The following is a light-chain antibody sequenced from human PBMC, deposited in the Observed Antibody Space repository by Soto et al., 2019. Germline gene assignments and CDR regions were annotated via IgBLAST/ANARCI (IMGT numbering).Light chain of an antibody. J-gene: IGKJ1*01. Sequence: IVMSQSLDTLSVSPGERATLSCLASQSISSYFAWYQQKPGQAPRLLIYDTSTRATGIPARFSGSGSGTDFTLTISRLEAEDSAVYYCQQYGSSPRTFGQGTKVDI. V-gene: IGKV3-20*01. CDR1: QSISSY. CDR3: QQYGSSPRT. CDR2: DTS.